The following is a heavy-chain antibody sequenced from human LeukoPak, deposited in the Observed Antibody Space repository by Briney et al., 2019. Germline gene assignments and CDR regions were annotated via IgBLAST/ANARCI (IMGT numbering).Heavy chain of an antibody. CDR2: IKQDGSET. J-gene: IGHJ4*02. CDR1: GFSFSNYW. V-gene: IGHV3-7*01. Sequence: QPGGSLRLSCAASGFSFSNYWMSWVRQAPGKGLEWVANIKQDGSETYYVDSVKGRFTISRDNAKNSLFLQMNSLRAEDTAVYYCARKLSSSWHTPYGYWGQGTLVTVSS. D-gene: IGHD2-15*01. CDR3: ARKLSSSWHTPYGY.